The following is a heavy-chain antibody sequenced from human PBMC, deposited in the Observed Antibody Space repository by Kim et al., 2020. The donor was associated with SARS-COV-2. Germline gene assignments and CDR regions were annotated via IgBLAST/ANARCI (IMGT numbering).Heavy chain of an antibody. J-gene: IGHJ4*02. V-gene: IGHV3-23*01. D-gene: IGHD3-3*01. Sequence: YYDDSVKGRITIARDNSRNTLYLQMKSLRADDAAVYYCAKLGVGSRSPFDFWGQGTLVTVSS. CDR3: AKLGVGSRSPFDF.